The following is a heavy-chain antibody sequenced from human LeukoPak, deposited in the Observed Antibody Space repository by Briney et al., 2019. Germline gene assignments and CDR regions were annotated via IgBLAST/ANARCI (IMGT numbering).Heavy chain of an antibody. D-gene: IGHD3-22*01. CDR3: ARVRYHYDSSGWNYFDY. CDR2: ISAYNGNT. V-gene: IGHV1-18*01. J-gene: IGHJ4*02. CDR1: GYTFTSYG. Sequence: GASVKVSCKASGYTFTSYGISWVRQAPGQGLEWMGWISAYNGNTNYAQKLQGRVTMTTDTSTSTAYMELRSLRSDDTAVYYCARVRYHYDSSGWNYFDYWGQGTLVTVSS.